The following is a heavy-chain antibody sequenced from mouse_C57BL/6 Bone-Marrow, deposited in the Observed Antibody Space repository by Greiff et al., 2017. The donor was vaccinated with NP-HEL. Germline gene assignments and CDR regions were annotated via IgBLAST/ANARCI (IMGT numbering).Heavy chain of an antibody. CDR1: GYTFTSYW. D-gene: IGHD2-5*01. Sequence: QVQLQQSGAELAKPGASVKLSCTASGYTFTSYWMPWVKQRPGPGLEWIGYINPSSGYTKYHQKFKDKDTLTADNSSSTGYLQRSSLAYENSAVYYCARFYSNAMDYWGRGTSVTVSS. CDR2: INPSSGYT. CDR3: ARFYSNAMDY. V-gene: IGHV1-7*01. J-gene: IGHJ4*01.